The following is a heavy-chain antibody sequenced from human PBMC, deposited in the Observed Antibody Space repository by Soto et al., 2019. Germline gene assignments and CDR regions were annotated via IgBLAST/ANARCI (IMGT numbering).Heavy chain of an antibody. CDR3: ARETSIAAADY. Sequence: QVQLVQSGAEVKKPGASVKVSCKASGYTFTSYGISWVRQAPGQGLEWMGRISGYNGNTKYAQKLQGRATMPTDTPTSTAYLELRRLRSDDTAGYYCARETSIAAADYWGQGALVTVSS. CDR1: GYTFTSYG. V-gene: IGHV1-18*01. CDR2: ISGYNGNT. D-gene: IGHD6-13*01. J-gene: IGHJ4*02.